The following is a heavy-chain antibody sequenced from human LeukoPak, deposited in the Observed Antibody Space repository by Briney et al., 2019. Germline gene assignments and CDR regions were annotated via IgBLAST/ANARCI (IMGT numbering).Heavy chain of an antibody. Sequence: AWSQAGACNGPDSSVSSKCVSWIRQPPGKGMEWIGYIYTGGSTNYNPSLKSRVTISVDTSKNQFSLKLSSVTAADTAVYYCAKYSSSWPPYYMDVWGKGTTVTVSS. D-gene: IGHD6-13*01. CDR2: IYTGGST. CDR3: AKYSSSWPPYYMDV. V-gene: IGHV4-4*09. J-gene: IGHJ6*03. CDR1: DSSVSSKC.